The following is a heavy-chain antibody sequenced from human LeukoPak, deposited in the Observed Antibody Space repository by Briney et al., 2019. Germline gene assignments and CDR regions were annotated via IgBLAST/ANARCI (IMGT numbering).Heavy chain of an antibody. D-gene: IGHD2-2*01. CDR3: ARVPSSRAPFDY. Sequence: SETLSLTCAVSGGSISSRTYYWGWVRQPPGQGLEWIGNIHYSGTTYYNPSLKSRVTISVDTSKNQFSLKLSSVTAADTAVYYCARVPSSRAPFDYWGQGTLVTVSS. CDR1: GGSISSRTYY. V-gene: IGHV4-39*07. J-gene: IGHJ4*02. CDR2: IHYSGTT.